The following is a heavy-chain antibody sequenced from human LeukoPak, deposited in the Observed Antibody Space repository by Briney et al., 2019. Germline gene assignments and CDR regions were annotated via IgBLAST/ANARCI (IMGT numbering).Heavy chain of an antibody. CDR1: GFTFSSYW. D-gene: IGHD2-2*01. CDR3: AREGPALNYMDV. V-gene: IGHV3-74*01. CDR2: INSDGSST. Sequence: GGSLRLSCAASGFTFSSYWMHWVRQAPEKGLVWVSRINSDGSSTSYADSVKGRFTISRDNAKNTLYLQMNDLRSEDTAAYYCAREGPALNYMDVWGKGPTVTVSS. J-gene: IGHJ6*03.